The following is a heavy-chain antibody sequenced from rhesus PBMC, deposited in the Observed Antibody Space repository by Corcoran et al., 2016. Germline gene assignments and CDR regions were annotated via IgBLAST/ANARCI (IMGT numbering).Heavy chain of an antibody. V-gene: IGHV4-160*01. CDR2: MYGRGGSN. D-gene: IGHD6-13*01. CDR1: GCSISSHY. Sequence: QVQLQESGPGLVKPSETLSLTCAVSGCSISSHYWSWIRQPPGRGLEGIRYMYGRGGSNEYNTSVKMRVTIATDTSKNQFSLKVSSVTAADTAVYYCARSHSSWSGYGLDSWGQGVVVTVSS. J-gene: IGHJ6*01. CDR3: ARSHSSWSGYGLDS.